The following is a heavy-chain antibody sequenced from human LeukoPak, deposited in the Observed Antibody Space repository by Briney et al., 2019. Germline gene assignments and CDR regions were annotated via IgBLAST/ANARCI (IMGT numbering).Heavy chain of an antibody. V-gene: IGHV5-51*01. D-gene: IGHD2-8*01. J-gene: IGHJ4*02. CDR3: ATTPYYTTNGYCDY. CDR1: GYSFSSYW. Sequence: GESLKISCKGSGYSFSSYWTGWVRQLPGKGLEWMGIIYPDASDIRYTPSFQGQVTISADKSINTAYLQWSSLEASDTAIYYCATTPYYTTNGYCDYWGQGTPVTASS. CDR2: IYPDASDI.